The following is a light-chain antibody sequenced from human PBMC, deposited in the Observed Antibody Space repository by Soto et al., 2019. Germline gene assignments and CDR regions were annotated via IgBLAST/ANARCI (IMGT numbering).Light chain of an antibody. J-gene: IGLJ1*01. CDR1: SSDVGGYNY. CDR2: EVS. CDR3: SSYAGSNIFV. Sequence: QSALTQPPSASGSPGQSVTISCTGTSSDVGGYNYVSWYQQHPGKAPKVMIYEVSKWPSGVPDRFSGSKSGNTASLTVSGLQAEDEADYYCSSYAGSNIFVFGPGTKLTVL. V-gene: IGLV2-8*01.